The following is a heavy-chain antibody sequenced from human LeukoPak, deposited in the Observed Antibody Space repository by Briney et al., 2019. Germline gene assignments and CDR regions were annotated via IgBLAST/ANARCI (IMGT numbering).Heavy chain of an antibody. V-gene: IGHV3-7*03. D-gene: IGHD3-9*01. Sequence: GGSRRLSCAASGFILSNHWMSWVRQAPGKGLEWVTNIKSDGSEINYVDSVKGRFTISRDNAKNSLYLQMNSLRAEDTAVYYCARGAGLRYGSDYWGQGTLVTVFS. CDR1: GFILSNHW. CDR3: ARGAGLRYGSDY. J-gene: IGHJ4*02. CDR2: IKSDGSEI.